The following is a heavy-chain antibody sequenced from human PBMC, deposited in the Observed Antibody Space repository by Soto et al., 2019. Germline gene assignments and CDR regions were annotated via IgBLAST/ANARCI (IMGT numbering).Heavy chain of an antibody. D-gene: IGHD4-17*01. CDR2: INPNSGGT. V-gene: IGHV1-2*02. J-gene: IGHJ4*02. Sequence: ASVKVSCKASGYTFTGYYMHWVRQAPGQGLEWMGWINPNSGGTNYAQKFQGRVTMTRDTSISTAYMELSRLRSDDTAVYYCARDNLSTVTLPHWGQGTLVTVSS. CDR1: GYTFTGYY. CDR3: ARDNLSTVTLPH.